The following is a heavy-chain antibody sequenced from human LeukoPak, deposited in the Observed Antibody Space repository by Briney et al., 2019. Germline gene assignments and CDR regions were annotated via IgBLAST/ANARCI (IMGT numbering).Heavy chain of an antibody. V-gene: IGHV3-30*02. CDR3: AKEYGYDYNYFYSMDV. CDR2: ISYDGSNK. CDR1: GFTFSSYG. J-gene: IGHJ6*03. Sequence: GGSLRLSCEASGFTFSSYGIHWVRQAPGKGLEWVAFISYDGSNKYHADSEKGRFTISRDNSKNTVYLRMNSLRAEDTAVYFCAKEYGYDYNYFYSMDVWGKGTTVTISS. D-gene: IGHD5-18*01.